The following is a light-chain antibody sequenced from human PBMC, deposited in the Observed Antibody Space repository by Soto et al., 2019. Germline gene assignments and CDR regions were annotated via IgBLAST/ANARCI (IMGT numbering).Light chain of an antibody. CDR1: QSLVYSDGDTY. J-gene: IGKJ1*01. CDR3: QQYLTPPKT. CDR2: KVS. V-gene: IGKV2-30*01. Sequence: DVVMTQSPLSLPVTLGQPASISCRSSQSLVYSDGDTYLNWFQQRPGQSPRRLLYKVSNRDSGVPDRFSGSGSGTDFTLTISRLEPEDFAVYYCQQYLTPPKTFGQGSKVDI.